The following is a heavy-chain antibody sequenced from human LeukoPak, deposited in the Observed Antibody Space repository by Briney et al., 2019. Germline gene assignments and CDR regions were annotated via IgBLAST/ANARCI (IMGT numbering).Heavy chain of an antibody. CDR2: IIPIFGTA. V-gene: IGHV1-69*05. CDR3: ARAYDFWSGYFDF. Sequence: SVKVSCKASGGTFSSYAISWVRQAPGQGLEWMGGIIPIFGTANYAQKFQGRVTITTDESTSTAYMELSSLRSEDTAVYYCARAYDFWSGYFDFWGQGTLVIVSS. D-gene: IGHD3-3*01. J-gene: IGHJ4*02. CDR1: GGTFSSYA.